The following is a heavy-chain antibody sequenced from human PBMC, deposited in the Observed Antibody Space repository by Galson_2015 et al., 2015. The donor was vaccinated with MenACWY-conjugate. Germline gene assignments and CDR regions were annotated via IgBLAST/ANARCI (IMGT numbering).Heavy chain of an antibody. Sequence: SVKVSCKASGYTFTSYDINWVRQATGQGLEWMGWMNPNSGSTGYAQKFQGRVTMTRNTSISTAYMELSSLRSEDTAVYYCARGGDYDILTGRYYYYMDVWGKGTTVTVSS. CDR2: MNPNSGST. CDR3: ARGGDYDILTGRYYYYMDV. V-gene: IGHV1-8*01. J-gene: IGHJ6*03. CDR1: GYTFTSYD. D-gene: IGHD3-9*01.